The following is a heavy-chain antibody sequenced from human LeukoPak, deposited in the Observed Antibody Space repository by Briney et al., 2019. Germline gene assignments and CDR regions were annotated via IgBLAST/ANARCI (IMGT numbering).Heavy chain of an antibody. J-gene: IGHJ4*02. CDR2: ISYDGNNK. D-gene: IGHD2-15*01. CDR1: GFTFSTYG. V-gene: IGHV3-30*18. Sequence: GGSLRLSCAASGFTFSTYGVHWVRQAPGKGLEWVAFISYDGNNKNYGDSVKGRFTISRDNSENTLFLQMSSLRAEDTALYYCAKDHGEYCSGGKRYGNYFDYWGQGTLVTVSS. CDR3: AKDHGEYCSGGKRYGNYFDY.